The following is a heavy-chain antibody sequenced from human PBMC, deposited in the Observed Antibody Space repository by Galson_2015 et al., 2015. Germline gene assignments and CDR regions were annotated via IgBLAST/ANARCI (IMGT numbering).Heavy chain of an antibody. CDR3: AKGGCSGGSCDHHYYYYGMDV. J-gene: IGHJ6*02. Sequence: SLRLSCAASGFTFSSYGMHWVRQAPGKGLEWVAVISYDGSNKYYADSVKGRFTISRDNSKNTLYLQMNSLRAEDTAVYYCAKGGCSGGSCDHHYYYYGMDVWGQGTTVTVSS. V-gene: IGHV3-30*18. D-gene: IGHD2-15*01. CDR2: ISYDGSNK. CDR1: GFTFSSYG.